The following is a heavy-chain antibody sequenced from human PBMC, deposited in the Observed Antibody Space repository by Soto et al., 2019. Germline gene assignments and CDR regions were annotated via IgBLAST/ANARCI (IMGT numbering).Heavy chain of an antibody. D-gene: IGHD6-13*01. CDR2: IYYSGST. CDR3: ARDSSSWYSNRAFDI. Sequence: SETLSLTCTVSGGSISSYYWSWIRQPPGKGLEWIGYIYYSGSTNYNPSLKGRVTISVDTSKNQFSLKLSSVTAADTAVYYCARDSSSWYSNRAFDIWGQGTMVTVSS. J-gene: IGHJ3*02. V-gene: IGHV4-59*01. CDR1: GGSISSYY.